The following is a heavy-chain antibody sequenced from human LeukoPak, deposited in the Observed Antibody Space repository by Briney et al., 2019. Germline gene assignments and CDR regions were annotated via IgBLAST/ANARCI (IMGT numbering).Heavy chain of an antibody. Sequence: SETLSLTCAVSGGSISSSNWWSWVRQPPGKGLEWIGEIYHSGSTNYNPSLKSRVTISVDKSKNQFSLKLSSVTAADTAVYYCARITFVVEGYGMGVWGQGTTVTVSS. J-gene: IGHJ6*02. CDR1: GGSISSSNW. V-gene: IGHV4-4*02. CDR2: IYHSGST. D-gene: IGHD2-21*01. CDR3: ARITFVVEGYGMGV.